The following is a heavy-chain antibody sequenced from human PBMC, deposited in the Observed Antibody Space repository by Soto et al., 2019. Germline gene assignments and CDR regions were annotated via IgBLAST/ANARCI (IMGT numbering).Heavy chain of an antibody. J-gene: IGHJ4*02. CDR2: MNPNSGNT. CDR3: ARGLGTYDFWCGYYLY. V-gene: IGHV1-8*01. CDR1: GYTFTSYD. Sequence: QVQLVQSGAEVKKPGASVKVSCKASGYTFTSYDINWVRQATGQGLEWMGWMNPNSGNTGYAQKFQGRVTITRNTSISTAYMELSSLRSEDTAVYYCARGLGTYDFWCGYYLYWGQGTLVTVSS. D-gene: IGHD3-3*01.